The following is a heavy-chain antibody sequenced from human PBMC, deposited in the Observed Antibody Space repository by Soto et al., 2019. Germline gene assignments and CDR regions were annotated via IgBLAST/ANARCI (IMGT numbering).Heavy chain of an antibody. CDR1: GGSISSSNW. CDR2: IYYSGST. Sequence: SETLSLTCAVSGGSISSSNWWSWVRQPPGKGLEWIGSIYYSGSTNYNPSLKSRVTISVDTSKNQFSLKLSSVTAADTAVYYCARHPPAPRITIFGGWFDPWGQGTLVTVSS. D-gene: IGHD3-3*01. J-gene: IGHJ5*02. CDR3: ARHPPAPRITIFGGWFDP. V-gene: IGHV4-4*02.